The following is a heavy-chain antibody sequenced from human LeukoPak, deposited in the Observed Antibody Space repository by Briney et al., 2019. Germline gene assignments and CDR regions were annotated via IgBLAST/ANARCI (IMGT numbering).Heavy chain of an antibody. D-gene: IGHD3-10*01. Sequence: GASVKVSCKASGGTFSSYAISWVRQAPGQGLEWMGGIIPIFGTANYAQKFQGRVTITTDESTSTAYMELSGLRSEDTAVYYCATSNDYYLLNWFDPWGQGTLVTVSP. CDR2: IIPIFGTA. J-gene: IGHJ5*02. CDR3: ATSNDYYLLNWFDP. V-gene: IGHV1-69*05. CDR1: GGTFSSYA.